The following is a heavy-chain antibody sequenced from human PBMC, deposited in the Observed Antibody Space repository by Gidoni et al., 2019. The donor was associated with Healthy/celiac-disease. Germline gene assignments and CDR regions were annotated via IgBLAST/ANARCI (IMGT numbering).Heavy chain of an antibody. J-gene: IGHJ5*02. Sequence: QVQLQQWGAGLLKPSETLSLTCAVYGGSFSGYYWSWIRQPPGKGLEWIGEINHSGSTNYNPSLKSRVTISVDTSKNQFSLKLSSVTAADTAVYYCARVGGVVVPAATNWFDPWGQGTLVTVSS. D-gene: IGHD2-2*01. V-gene: IGHV4-34*01. CDR2: INHSGST. CDR3: ARVGGVVVPAATNWFDP. CDR1: GGSFSGYY.